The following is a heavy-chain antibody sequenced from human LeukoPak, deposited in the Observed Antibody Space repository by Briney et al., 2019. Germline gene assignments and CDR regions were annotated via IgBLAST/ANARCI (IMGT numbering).Heavy chain of an antibody. Sequence: GGSLRLSCAASGFTFSSYWMSLVRQAPGKGLEWVANIKQDGSEKCYVDSVKGRFTISRDNAKNSLYLQMNSLRAEDTAVYYCARDMGRYCSSTSCYTHYYYYYGMDVWGQGTTVTVSS. CDR3: ARDMGRYCSSTSCYTHYYYYYGMDV. V-gene: IGHV3-7*01. J-gene: IGHJ6*02. CDR1: GFTFSSYW. D-gene: IGHD2-2*02. CDR2: IKQDGSEK.